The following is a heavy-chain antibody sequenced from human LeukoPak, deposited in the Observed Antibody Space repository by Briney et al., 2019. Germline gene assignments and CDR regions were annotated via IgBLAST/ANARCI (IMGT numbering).Heavy chain of an antibody. Sequence: ASVKVSCKASGYTFTDSYMDWVRQAPGQGLEWMGWISAYNGNTNYAQKLQGRVTMTTDTSTSTAYMELRSLRSDDTAVYYCARGTPRSSFDYWGQGTLVTVSS. CDR3: ARGTPRSSFDY. V-gene: IGHV1-18*04. J-gene: IGHJ4*02. CDR1: GYTFTDSY. CDR2: ISAYNGNT.